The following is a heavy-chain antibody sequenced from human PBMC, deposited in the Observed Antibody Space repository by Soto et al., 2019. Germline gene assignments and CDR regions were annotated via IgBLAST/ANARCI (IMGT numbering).Heavy chain of an antibody. J-gene: IGHJ2*01. CDR2: IYYSGST. CDR1: GGSISSGGYY. CDR3: ARGRSIGSIRDGYNYWYFDL. D-gene: IGHD5-12*01. V-gene: IGHV4-31*03. Sequence: SETLSLTCTVSGGSISSGGYYWSWIRQHPGKGLEWIGYIYYSGSTYYNPSLKSRVTISVDTSKNQFSLKLSSVIAADTAVYYCARGRSIGSIRDGYNYWYFDLWGRGTPVTVSS.